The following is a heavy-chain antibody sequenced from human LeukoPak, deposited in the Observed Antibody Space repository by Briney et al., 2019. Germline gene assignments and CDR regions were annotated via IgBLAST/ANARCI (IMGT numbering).Heavy chain of an antibody. CDR1: GGSISSYY. CDR3: ARHDRVLATSYWYFDL. J-gene: IGHJ2*01. CDR2: IYYSGSA. Sequence: SETLSLTCTVSGGSISSYYWSWIRQPPGKGLDCIGYIYYSGSAKYNPSLKSRVTISVDTSKNQFSLKLSSVTAADTAMYYCARHDRVLATSYWYFDLWGRGTLVTVSS. V-gene: IGHV4-59*08. D-gene: IGHD5-12*01.